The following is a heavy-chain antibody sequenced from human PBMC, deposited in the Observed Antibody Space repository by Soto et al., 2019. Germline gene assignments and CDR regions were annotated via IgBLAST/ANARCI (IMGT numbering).Heavy chain of an antibody. CDR3: ARGLAAAGTSAFDI. CDR2: IYYSGST. J-gene: IGHJ3*02. Sequence: SETLSLTCTVSGGSISSGGYYWSWIRQHPGKGLEWIGYIYYSGSTYYNPSLKSRVTISVGTSKNQFSLKLSSVTAADTAVYYCARGLAAAGTSAFDIWGQGTMVTVSS. CDR1: GGSISSGGYY. V-gene: IGHV4-31*03. D-gene: IGHD6-13*01.